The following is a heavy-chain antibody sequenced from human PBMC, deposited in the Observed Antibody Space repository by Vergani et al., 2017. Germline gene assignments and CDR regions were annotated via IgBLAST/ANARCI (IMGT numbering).Heavy chain of an antibody. CDR3: AAGFGDLLLAEFDY. CDR1: GFTFDDYA. Sequence: EVQLVESGGGLVQPGRSLRLSCAASGFTFDDYAMHWVRQAPGKGLEWVSGISWNSGSIGYTDSVKGRFTISRDNAKNSLYLQMSSLRAEDTALYYCAAGFGDLLLAEFDYWGQGTLVTVSS. J-gene: IGHJ4*02. CDR2: ISWNSGSI. V-gene: IGHV3-9*01. D-gene: IGHD3-10*01.